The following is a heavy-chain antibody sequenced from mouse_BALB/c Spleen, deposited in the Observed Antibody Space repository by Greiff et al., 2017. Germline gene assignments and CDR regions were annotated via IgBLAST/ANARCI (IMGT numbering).Heavy chain of an antibody. D-gene: IGHD2-4*01. V-gene: IGHV1-82*01. Sequence: QVQLQQSGPELVKPGASVKISCKASGYAFSSSWMNWVKQRPGQGLEWIGRIYPGDGDTNYNGKFKGKATLTADKSSSTAYMQLSSLTSVDSAVYFCARSSTMITSFDYWGQGTTLTVSS. CDR1: GYAFSSSW. J-gene: IGHJ2*01. CDR3: ARSSTMITSFDY. CDR2: IYPGDGDT.